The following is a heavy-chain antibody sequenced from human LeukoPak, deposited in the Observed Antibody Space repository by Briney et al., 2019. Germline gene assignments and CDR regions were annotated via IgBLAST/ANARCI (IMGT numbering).Heavy chain of an antibody. J-gene: IGHJ4*02. V-gene: IGHV3-21*01. Sequence: PGGSLRLSCAASGFTFSSYSMNWVRQAPGKGLEWVSSISSSSSYIYYADSVKGRFTISRDNAKNSLYLQMNSLRAEDTAVYYCARDQRLERGSFDYWGQGTLVTVSS. CDR2: ISSSSSYI. CDR3: ARDQRLERGSFDY. CDR1: GFTFSSYS. D-gene: IGHD1-1*01.